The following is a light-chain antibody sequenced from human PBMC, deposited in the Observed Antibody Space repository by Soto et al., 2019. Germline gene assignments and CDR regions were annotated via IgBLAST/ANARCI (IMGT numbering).Light chain of an antibody. CDR1: SNDVGGFNY. CDR2: DVT. CDR3: TSFTSGSTPYV. Sequence: QSVLNQPASVSGSPGQSITISCTGTSNDVGGFNYVSWYQQLPGKAPKLVIYDVTHRTSGVSDRFSGSRSGNTASLTISGLQAEDEADYYCTSFTSGSTPYVLGTGTKVTVL. V-gene: IGLV2-14*03. J-gene: IGLJ1*01.